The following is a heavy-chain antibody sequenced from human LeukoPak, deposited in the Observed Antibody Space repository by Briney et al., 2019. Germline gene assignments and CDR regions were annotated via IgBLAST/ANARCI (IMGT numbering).Heavy chain of an antibody. V-gene: IGHV3-30*18. Sequence: GGSLRLSCAASGFTFSSYGMHWVRQAPGKGLEWVAVISYDGSNKYYADSVKGRFTISRDNSKNTLYLQMNSLRAEDTAVYYCAKDSFSTDYYYMDVWGKGTTVTVSS. J-gene: IGHJ6*03. CDR2: ISYDGSNK. CDR1: GFTFSSYG. D-gene: IGHD2-2*01. CDR3: AKDSFSTDYYYMDV.